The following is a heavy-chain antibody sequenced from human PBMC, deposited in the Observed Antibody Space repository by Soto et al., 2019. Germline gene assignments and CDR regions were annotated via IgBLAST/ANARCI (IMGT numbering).Heavy chain of an antibody. J-gene: IGHJ4*02. D-gene: IGHD1-26*01. CDR3: ARGQVGATYFDY. Sequence: QVQLQQWGAGLLKPSETLSLTCAVYGGSFSGYYWSWIRQPPGKGLEWIGEINHSGSTNYNPSLKRRVTISVDTSKNQFSLKLSSVTAADTAVYYCARGQVGATYFDYWGQGTLVTVSS. CDR1: GGSFSGYY. V-gene: IGHV4-34*01. CDR2: INHSGST.